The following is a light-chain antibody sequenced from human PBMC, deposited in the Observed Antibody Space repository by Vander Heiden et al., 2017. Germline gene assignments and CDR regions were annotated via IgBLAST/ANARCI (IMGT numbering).Light chain of an antibody. CDR2: GAS. Sequence: DIQMTQSPSSLSASVGDRVTITCRASPVIRNYLNWYQQKPGKAPKLLLSGASILQTVIPSRFGGRGSATDFTLTISRLHPEDFANYSCQRSYRMPWTFGQGTKVEIE. V-gene: IGKV1-39*01. CDR3: QRSYRMPWT. CDR1: PVIRNY. J-gene: IGKJ1*01.